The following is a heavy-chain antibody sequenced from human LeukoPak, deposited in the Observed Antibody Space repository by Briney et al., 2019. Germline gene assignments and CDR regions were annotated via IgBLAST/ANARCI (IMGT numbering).Heavy chain of an antibody. CDR2: TNEAGNVN. CDR3: AKHQPAQRVIDY. D-gene: IGHD2-15*01. V-gene: IGHV3-7*03. Sequence: GGSLRLSCAASGFIFKNYWMTWVRQAPGRGLEWVANTNEAGNVNNYMGSVKGRFTISRDNAKNSLYLQMNSLTAEDTAIYYCAKHQPAQRVIDYWGQGTLVTVSS. CDR1: GFIFKNYW. J-gene: IGHJ4*02.